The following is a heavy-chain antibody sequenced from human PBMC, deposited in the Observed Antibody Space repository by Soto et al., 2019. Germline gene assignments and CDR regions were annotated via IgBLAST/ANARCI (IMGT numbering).Heavy chain of an antibody. D-gene: IGHD3-10*01. CDR1: GGTFSSYA. V-gene: IGHV1-69*12. CDR2: IIPIFGTA. J-gene: IGHJ6*02. CDR3: AREGGSGNYRYYAMDV. Sequence: QVQLVQSGAEVKKPGSSVKVSCKASGGTFSSYAISWVRQAPGQGLEWMGGIIPIFGTANYAQKFQGRVTITADVSTSTAYMELSSLRSEDTAVYYCAREGGSGNYRYYAMDVWGQGTTVTVSS.